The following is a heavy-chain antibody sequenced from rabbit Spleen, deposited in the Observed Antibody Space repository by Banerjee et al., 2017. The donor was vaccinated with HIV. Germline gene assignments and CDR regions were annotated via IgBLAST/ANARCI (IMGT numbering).Heavy chain of an antibody. V-gene: IGHV1S45*01. J-gene: IGHJ6*01. Sequence: QEQLKESGGGLVQPGGSLKLSCKASGFSFSSSDYICWVRQAPGKGLEWISCIAGSSSGFTYSATWAKGRFTISKTSSTTVTLQMTSLTAADTATYFCARDTGSSFSSYGMDLWGQGTLVTVS. CDR3: ARDTGSSFSSYGMDL. D-gene: IGHD8-1*01. CDR2: IAGSSSGFT. CDR1: GFSFSSSDY.